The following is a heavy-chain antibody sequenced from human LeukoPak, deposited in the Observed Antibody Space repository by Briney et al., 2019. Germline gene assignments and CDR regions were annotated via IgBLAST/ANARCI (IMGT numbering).Heavy chain of an antibody. V-gene: IGHV4-34*01. CDR3: ASRGNGSFYYFDD. J-gene: IGHJ4*02. CDR1: GGSFSGYY. CDR2: INHSGST. Sequence: SETLSLTCAVYGGSFSGYYWSWIRQPPGKGLEWIGEINHSGSTNYNPSLKSRVTISVDTSKNQFSLKLTSVTAADTAVYYCASRGNGSFYYFDDWGQETLVTVSS. D-gene: IGHD2/OR15-2a*01.